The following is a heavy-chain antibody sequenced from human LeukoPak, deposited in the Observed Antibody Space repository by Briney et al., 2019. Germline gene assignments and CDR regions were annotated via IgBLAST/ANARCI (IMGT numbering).Heavy chain of an antibody. Sequence: KSSETLSLTCTVSGGSISSYYWSWIRQPPGKGLEWIGYIYYSGSTKYNPSLKSRVSISVDTSKNQFSLKLSSVTAADTAVYYCARHYDTSGYYPFDYWGQGTLVTVSS. CDR1: GGSISSYY. D-gene: IGHD3-22*01. V-gene: IGHV4-59*08. CDR3: ARHYDTSGYYPFDY. J-gene: IGHJ4*02. CDR2: IYYSGST.